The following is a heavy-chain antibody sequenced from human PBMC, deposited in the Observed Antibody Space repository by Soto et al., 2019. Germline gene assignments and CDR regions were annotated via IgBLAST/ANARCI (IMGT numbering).Heavy chain of an antibody. D-gene: IGHD6-6*01. CDR2: IYYSGST. CDR1: GGSISSGGYY. J-gene: IGHJ6*02. Sequence: SETLSLTCTVSGGSISSGGYYWSLIRQHPGKGLEWIGYIYYSGSTYYNPSLKSRVTISVDTSKNQFSLKLSSVTAADTAVYYCARDQIEYSSSSSYYGMDVWGQGTTVTVSS. V-gene: IGHV4-31*03. CDR3: ARDQIEYSSSSSYYGMDV.